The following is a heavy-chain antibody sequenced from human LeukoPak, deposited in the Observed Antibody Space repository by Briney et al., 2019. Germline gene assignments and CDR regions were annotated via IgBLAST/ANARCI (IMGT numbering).Heavy chain of an antibody. V-gene: IGHV3-7*01. CDR1: GFTFSSYW. Sequence: GGSLRLFCAASGFTFSSYWMSWVRQAPGKGLEWVANIKQDGSEKYYVDSVKRRFTISRDNAKNSLYLTMNSLRAEDTAVYYCARDATIWAYCSGSSCRYFDIWGQGTMGTVSS. CDR3: ARDATIWAYCSGSSCRYFDI. D-gene: IGHD2-15*01. J-gene: IGHJ3*02. CDR2: IKQDGSEK.